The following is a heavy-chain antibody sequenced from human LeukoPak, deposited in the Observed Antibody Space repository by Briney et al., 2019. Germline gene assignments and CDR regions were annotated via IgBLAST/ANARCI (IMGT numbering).Heavy chain of an antibody. J-gene: IGHJ4*02. CDR3: ARDQEAFDY. V-gene: IGHV1-46*01. CDR1: GYTFTNYG. Sequence: ASVKVSCKTSGYTFTNYGISWVRQAPGQGLEWMGMIYPSDGSTSYAQKFQGRVTVTRDTSTSTVHMELSGLRSEDTAVYYCARDQEAFDYWGQGTLVTVSS. CDR2: IYPSDGST.